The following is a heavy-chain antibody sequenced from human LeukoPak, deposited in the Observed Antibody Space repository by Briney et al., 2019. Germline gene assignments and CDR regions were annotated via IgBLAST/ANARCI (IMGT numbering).Heavy chain of an antibody. V-gene: IGHV4-4*07. Sequence: SETLSLTCTVSGGSISNYYWTWIRQPAGKGLEWIGRVYTSGGTNYNPSLKSRVTMSVDTSTNQFSLKLSSVTAADTAMYYCARAAEYSSGWYLFDFWGQGILVTVSA. CDR3: ARAAEYSSGWYLFDF. CDR2: VYTSGGT. CDR1: GGSISNYY. J-gene: IGHJ4*02. D-gene: IGHD6-19*01.